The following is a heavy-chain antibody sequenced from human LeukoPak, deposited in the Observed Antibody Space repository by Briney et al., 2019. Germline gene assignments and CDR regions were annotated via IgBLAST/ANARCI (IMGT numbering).Heavy chain of an antibody. CDR1: GGSFSGYY. CDR3: ARKNYGDWVYYYYYYMDV. V-gene: IGHV4-34*01. CDR2: INHSGST. D-gene: IGHD4-17*01. J-gene: IGHJ6*03. Sequence: PSETLSLTCAVYGGSFSGYYWSWIRQPPGKGLEWIWEINHSGSTNYNPSLKSRVTISVDTSKNQFSLKLSSVNAADTAVYYCARKNYGDWVYYYYYYMDVWGKGTTVTVSS.